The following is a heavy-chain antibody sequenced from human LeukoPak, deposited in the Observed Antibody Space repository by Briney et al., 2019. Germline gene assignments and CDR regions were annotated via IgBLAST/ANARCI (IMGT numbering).Heavy chain of an antibody. CDR2: ISYSGST. CDR3: ARDGFRGDT. V-gene: IGHV4-59*12. Sequence: PSETLSLTCIVSGGSIRSYHWSWIRQPPGKGLEWIGYISYSGSTNYNPSLKSRVTISVDTSKNQFSLRLSSVTAADTAVYYCARDGFRGDTWGQGTLVTVSS. CDR1: GGSIRSYH. D-gene: IGHD1-26*01. J-gene: IGHJ5*02.